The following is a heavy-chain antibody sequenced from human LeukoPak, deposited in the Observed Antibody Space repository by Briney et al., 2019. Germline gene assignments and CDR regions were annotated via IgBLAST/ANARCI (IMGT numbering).Heavy chain of an antibody. CDR3: ARPYYYYMDV. V-gene: IGHV4-4*02. Sequence: SSETLSLTCAVSGGSISSNNWWGWVRQPPGKGLEWIGEIYHSGSTNYNPSLKSRVTISVDQSKNHFSLKLSSVTAADTAVYYCARPYYYYMDVWGKGTTVTVSS. CDR1: GGSISSNNW. J-gene: IGHJ6*03. CDR2: IYHSGST.